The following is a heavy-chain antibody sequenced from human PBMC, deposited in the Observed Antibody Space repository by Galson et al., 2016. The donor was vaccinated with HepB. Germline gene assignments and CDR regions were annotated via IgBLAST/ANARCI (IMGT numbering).Heavy chain of an antibody. CDR1: GFTFSDYN. J-gene: IGHJ6*02. V-gene: IGHV3-21*06. D-gene: IGHD3-10*01. CDR3: AREIGYVRFGYHYGMDV. CDR2: ITSSNTYT. Sequence: SLRLSCAASGFTFSDYNFNWVRQAPGKGLEWVSSITSSNTYTYYADSVKGRFTISRDNAKNSLYLHMSSLRAEDTAMYYCAREIGYVRFGYHYGMDVWGQGTTVAVSS.